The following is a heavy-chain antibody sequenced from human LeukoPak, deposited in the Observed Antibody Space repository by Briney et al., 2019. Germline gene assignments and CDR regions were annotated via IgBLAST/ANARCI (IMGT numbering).Heavy chain of an antibody. CDR1: GASFSGYY. D-gene: IGHD4-17*01. CDR2: INPSRAT. CDR3: AGSRHYEAHFDF. Sequence: SETPSLTCAVYGASFSGYYWSWIRQPPGKGLEWVGEINPSRATNYNPSLKSRVTISLDTSKNQFSLKLYSVTVADTAVYYCAGSRHYEAHFDFWGQGTPVTVSS. V-gene: IGHV4-34*01. J-gene: IGHJ4*02.